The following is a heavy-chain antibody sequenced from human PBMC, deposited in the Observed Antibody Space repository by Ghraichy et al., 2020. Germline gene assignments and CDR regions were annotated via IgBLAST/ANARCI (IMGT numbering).Heavy chain of an antibody. J-gene: IGHJ1*01. V-gene: IGHV1-69*06. D-gene: IGHD2-2*01. Sequence: SVKVSCKASGGTFSSYAISWVRQAPGQGLEWMGGIIPIFGTANYAQKFQGRVTITADKSTSQAYMELSSLRSEDTAVYYCARDPIVVVPAAPLAEYFQHWGQGTLVTVSS. CDR3: ARDPIVVVPAAPLAEYFQH. CDR2: IIPIFGTA. CDR1: GGTFSSYA.